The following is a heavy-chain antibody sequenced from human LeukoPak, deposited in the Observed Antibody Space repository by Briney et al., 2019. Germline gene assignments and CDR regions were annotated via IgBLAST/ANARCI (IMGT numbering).Heavy chain of an antibody. J-gene: IGHJ3*02. D-gene: IGHD3-10*01. CDR1: GFTVSSNY. V-gene: IGHV3-66*01. Sequence: GGSLRLSCAASGFTVSSNYMSWVRQAPGKGLKWVSVIFSGGSTYYADSVKGRLTISRDNSKNTLSLQMNSLRAEDTAVYYCAASFGRGAFDIWGQGTMVTVSS. CDR3: AASFGRGAFDI. CDR2: IFSGGST.